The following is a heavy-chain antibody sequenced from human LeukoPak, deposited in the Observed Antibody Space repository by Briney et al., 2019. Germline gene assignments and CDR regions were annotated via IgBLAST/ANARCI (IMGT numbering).Heavy chain of an antibody. D-gene: IGHD3-22*01. CDR1: GGSISSYY. Sequence: SETLSLTCTVSGGSISSYYWSWIRQPPGKGLEWIGYIYYSGSTKYNPSLKSRVTISVDTSKNQFSLKLSSVTAADTAVYYCARDRYYYDSSGYSNWFDPWGQGTLLTVSS. CDR2: IYYSGST. CDR3: ARDRYYYDSSGYSNWFDP. V-gene: IGHV4-59*01. J-gene: IGHJ5*02.